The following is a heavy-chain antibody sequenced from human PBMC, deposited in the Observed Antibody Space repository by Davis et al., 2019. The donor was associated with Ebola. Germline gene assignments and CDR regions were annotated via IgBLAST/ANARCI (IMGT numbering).Heavy chain of an antibody. Sequence: GESLKISCQGSGYSFASYWIAWVRQMPGRGLEWMGIIYPGDSDARYSPSFQGQVTISADKSISTAYLQWTSLKASDTAIYYCARRSGSYYGSSDFSNWGQGTLVTVSS. J-gene: IGHJ4*02. CDR2: IYPGDSDA. D-gene: IGHD1-26*01. CDR3: ARRSGSYYGSSDFSN. CDR1: GYSFASYW. V-gene: IGHV5-51*01.